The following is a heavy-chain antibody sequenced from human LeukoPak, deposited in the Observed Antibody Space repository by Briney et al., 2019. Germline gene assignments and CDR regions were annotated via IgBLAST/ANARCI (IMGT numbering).Heavy chain of an antibody. J-gene: IGHJ5*02. CDR3: ARGPYCSSTSCYRKGFDP. CDR2: INHSGST. CDR1: GGSFSGYY. V-gene: IGHV4-34*01. D-gene: IGHD2-2*01. Sequence: SETLSLTCAVYGGSFSGYYWNWIRQPPGKGLEWIGEINHSGSTNYNPSLKSRVTISVDTSKNQFSLKLSSVTAVDTAVYYCARGPYCSSTSCYRKGFDPWGQGTLVTVSS.